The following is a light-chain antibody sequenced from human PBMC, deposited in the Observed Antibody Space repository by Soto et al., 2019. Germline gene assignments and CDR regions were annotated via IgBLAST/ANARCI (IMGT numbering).Light chain of an antibody. J-gene: IGLJ2*01. CDR1: SSNIGNNY. CDR3: GTWDSSLSAL. Sequence: QSVLTQPPSVSAAPGQEVTISCSGSSSNIGNNYVSWYQQLPGTAPKLLIYDNNKRPSGIPDRFSGSKSGTSATLGITGLQTGDEADYYCGTWDSSLSALFGGGTKVTVL. V-gene: IGLV1-51*01. CDR2: DNN.